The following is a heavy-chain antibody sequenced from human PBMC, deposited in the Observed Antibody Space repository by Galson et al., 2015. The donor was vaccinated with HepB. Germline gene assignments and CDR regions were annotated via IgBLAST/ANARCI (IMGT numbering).Heavy chain of an antibody. CDR1: GGTFSSYT. CDR2: IIPILGIA. J-gene: IGHJ4*02. D-gene: IGHD1-26*01. V-gene: IGHV1-69*04. CDR3: AREGMGSQASIDY. Sequence: SVKVSCKASGGTFSSYTISWVRQAPGQGLEWMGRIIPILGIANYAQKFQGRVTITADKSTSTAYMELSSLRSEDTAVYYCAREGMGSQASIDYWGQGTLVTVSS.